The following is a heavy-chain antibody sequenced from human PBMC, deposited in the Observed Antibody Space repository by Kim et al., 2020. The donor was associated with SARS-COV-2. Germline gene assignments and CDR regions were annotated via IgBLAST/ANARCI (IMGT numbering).Heavy chain of an antibody. V-gene: IGHV1-69*13. CDR1: GGTFSSYA. CDR2: IIPIFGTA. D-gene: IGHD2-15*01. CDR3: ARGYCSGGSCYGWFDP. Sequence: SVKVSCKASGGTFSSYAISWVRQAPGQGLEWMGGIIPIFGTANYAQKFQGRVTITADESTSTAYMELSSLRSEDTAVYYCARGYCSGGSCYGWFDPWGQGTLVTVSS. J-gene: IGHJ5*02.